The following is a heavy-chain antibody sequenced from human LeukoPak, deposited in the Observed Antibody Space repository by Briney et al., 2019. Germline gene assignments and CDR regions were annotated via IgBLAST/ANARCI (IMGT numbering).Heavy chain of an antibody. D-gene: IGHD1-26*01. Sequence: GGSLRLSCAASGFAFSTYAMSWVRQAPGKGLEWVSGISGNGGSTYYADSVKGRFTISRDKSKNTLYVQMNSLRSDDTAVYYCARGDSGSYGNWGQGTLVTVSS. J-gene: IGHJ4*02. CDR2: ISGNGGST. V-gene: IGHV3-23*01. CDR3: ARGDSGSYGN. CDR1: GFAFSTYA.